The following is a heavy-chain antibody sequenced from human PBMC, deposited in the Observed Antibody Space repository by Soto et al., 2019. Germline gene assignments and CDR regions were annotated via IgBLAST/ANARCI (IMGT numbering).Heavy chain of an antibody. CDR3: AKTARELLPSDY. CDR2: ISYDGSNK. V-gene: IGHV3-30*18. CDR1: GFTFSSYG. Sequence: QVQLVESGGGVVQPGRSLRLSCAASGFTFSSYGMHWVRQAPGKGLEWVAVISYDGSNKYYADSVKGRFTISRDNSKNTLYLQMNSLRAEDAAVCYCAKTARELLPSDYWGQGTLVTVSS. J-gene: IGHJ4*02. D-gene: IGHD1-26*01.